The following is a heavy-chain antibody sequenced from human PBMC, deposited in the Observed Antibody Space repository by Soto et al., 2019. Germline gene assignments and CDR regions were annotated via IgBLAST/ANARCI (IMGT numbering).Heavy chain of an antibody. CDR2: INHSGST. Sequence: PSETLSLTCAVYGGSFSGYYWSWISQPPGKGLEWLGDINHSGSTNYNPSLESRLSISVDASKNQFSLKVTSVTPADTAVYYCARENFGVIIHDAFDLWGQGTMVTVSS. D-gene: IGHD2-8*01. V-gene: IGHV4-34*09. CDR3: ARENFGVIIHDAFDL. CDR1: GGSFSGYY. J-gene: IGHJ3*01.